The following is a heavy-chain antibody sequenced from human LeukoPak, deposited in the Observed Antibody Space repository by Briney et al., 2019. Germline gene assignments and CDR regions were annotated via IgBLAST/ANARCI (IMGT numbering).Heavy chain of an antibody. CDR2: ISAYNGNT. CDR1: GYTFTSYG. Sequence: ASVKVSCKASGYTFTSYGISWVRQAPGQGLEWMGWISAYNGNTNYAQKLQGRVTMATDTATSTAYMELRGLRSDDTAVYYCARDSRVLLWFGELFNDAFDIWGQGTMVTVSS. V-gene: IGHV1-18*01. D-gene: IGHD3-10*01. CDR3: ARDSRVLLWFGELFNDAFDI. J-gene: IGHJ3*02.